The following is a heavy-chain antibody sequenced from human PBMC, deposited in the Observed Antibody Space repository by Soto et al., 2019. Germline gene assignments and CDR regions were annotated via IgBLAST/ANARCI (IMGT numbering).Heavy chain of an antibody. CDR2: IWYDGSNK. Sequence: GGSLRLSCAASGFTFSSYGVHWVRQAPGKGLEWVAVIWYDGSNKYYADSVKGRFTISRDNSKNTLYLQINSLRAEDTAVYYCARDPHLYYYDSSGYGAFDIWGQGTMVTVSS. CDR1: GFTFSSYG. J-gene: IGHJ3*02. CDR3: ARDPHLYYYDSSGYGAFDI. V-gene: IGHV3-33*01. D-gene: IGHD3-22*01.